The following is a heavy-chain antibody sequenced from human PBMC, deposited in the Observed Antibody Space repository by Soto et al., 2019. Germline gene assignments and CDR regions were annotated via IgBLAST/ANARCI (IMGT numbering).Heavy chain of an antibody. V-gene: IGHV1-3*01. CDR3: TREGAVAGNWLDP. D-gene: IGHD6-19*01. J-gene: IGHJ5*02. CDR1: GYTFPDFA. CDR2: INRATGNI. Sequence: QVQLVQSGAEMKQPGASVKLSCKTSGYTFPDFAMHWVRQAPGQSLEWMGWINRATGNIKYLQKFEGRVTITRDTSASTVYMDLRSLKSEDTAVYYCTREGAVAGNWLDPRGQGTLVTVSS.